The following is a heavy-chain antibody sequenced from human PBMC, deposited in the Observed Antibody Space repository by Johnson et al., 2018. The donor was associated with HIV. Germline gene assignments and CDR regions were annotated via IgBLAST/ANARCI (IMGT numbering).Heavy chain of an antibody. Sequence: QLVESGGGVVQPGRSLRLSCAASGFTFDDYTMHWVRQAPGKGLEWVSGINWNGGRTVYADSVKGRLTISRDNAKNSLYLQMNSLRAEDTALYYCVRGGLGYQNFHDAFDMWGQGTMVTVSS. CDR2: INWNGGRT. V-gene: IGHV3-20*04. CDR3: VRGGLGYQNFHDAFDM. CDR1: GFTFDDYT. J-gene: IGHJ3*02. D-gene: IGHD2-2*01.